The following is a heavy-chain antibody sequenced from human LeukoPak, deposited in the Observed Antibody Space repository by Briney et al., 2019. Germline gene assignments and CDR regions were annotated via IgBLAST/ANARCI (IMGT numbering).Heavy chain of an antibody. CDR3: AREVEGIGIAAFDY. V-gene: IGHV3-30-3*01. J-gene: IGHJ4*02. Sequence: GGSLRLSCSGSGFTFTNYAIHWVRQAPGKGLEWVAVISYDGSNKYYADSVKGRFTISRDNSKNTLYLQMNSLRAEDTAVYYCAREVEGIGIAAFDYWGQGTLVTVSS. CDR1: GFTFTNYA. D-gene: IGHD6-13*01. CDR2: ISYDGSNK.